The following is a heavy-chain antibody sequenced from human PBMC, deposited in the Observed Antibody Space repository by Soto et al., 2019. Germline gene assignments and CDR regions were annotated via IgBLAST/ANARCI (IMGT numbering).Heavy chain of an antibody. D-gene: IGHD4-4*01. V-gene: IGHV3-23*01. CDR2: ISGSGGST. J-gene: IGHJ6*03. CDR3: AKDPVGGYSNYGDYYYYYMDV. CDR1: GFTFSSYA. Sequence: GGSLRLPCAASGFTFSSYAMSWVRQAPGKGLEWVSAISGSGGSTYYADSVKGRFTISRDNSKNTLYLQMNSLRAEDTAVYYCAKDPVGGYSNYGDYYYYYMDVWGKGTTVTVSS.